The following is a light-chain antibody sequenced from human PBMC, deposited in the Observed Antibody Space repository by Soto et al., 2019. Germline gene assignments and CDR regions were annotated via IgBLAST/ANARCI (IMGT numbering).Light chain of an antibody. J-gene: IGLJ2*01. CDR2: EVS. CDR1: SSDVGAYNS. CDR3: SSFTSRSTLI. V-gene: IGLV2-14*01. Sequence: QSVLTQPASVSGSPGQSITISCTGTSSDVGAYNSVSWYQQHPGKAPKLMIYEVSNRPSGIPLRFSASKSGNAASLTISGLQAEDEAHYYCSSFTSRSTLIFGGGTKVTVL.